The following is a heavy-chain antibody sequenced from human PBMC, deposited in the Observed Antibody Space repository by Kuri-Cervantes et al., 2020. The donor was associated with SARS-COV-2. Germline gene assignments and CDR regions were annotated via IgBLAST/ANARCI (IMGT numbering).Heavy chain of an antibody. Sequence: ESLKISCAASGFTFSSYWMSWVRQAPGKGLEWIGSIYYSGSTNYNPSLKSRVTISVDTSKNQSYLKLSSVTAADTAVYYCASLGSGGLRDPNDWGQGTLVTVSS. V-gene: IGHV4-59*08. CDR2: IYYSGST. J-gene: IGHJ4*02. D-gene: IGHD4-17*01. CDR3: ASLGSGGLRDPND. CDR1: GFTFSSYW.